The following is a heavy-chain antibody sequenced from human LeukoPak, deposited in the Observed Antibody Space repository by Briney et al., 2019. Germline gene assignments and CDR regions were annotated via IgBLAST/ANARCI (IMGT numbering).Heavy chain of an antibody. D-gene: IGHD3-16*01. Sequence: SETLSLTCTVSSGSVSNSYWSWIRQPAGEGLEWIGRIHTSGSTHFNPSLESRVTMSVDTSRKQFSLKLSSVTAADTAIYYCARPSPAGGGGTFFDSWGHGILVTVSS. J-gene: IGHJ4*01. CDR1: SGSVSNSY. V-gene: IGHV4-4*07. CDR2: IHTSGST. CDR3: ARPSPAGGGGTFFDS.